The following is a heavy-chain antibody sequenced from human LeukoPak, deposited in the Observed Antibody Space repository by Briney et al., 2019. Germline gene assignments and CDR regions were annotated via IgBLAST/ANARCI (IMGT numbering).Heavy chain of an antibody. CDR1: GGSISSSSYY. Sequence: PSETLSLTCTVSGGSISSSSYYWGWIRQLPGKGLEWIGSIYYSGSTYYNPSLKSRVTISVDTSKNQFSLKLSSVTAADTAVYYCASFGGSYYYYYYMDVWGKGTTVTVSS. CDR3: ASFGGSYYYYYYMDV. D-gene: IGHD1-26*01. J-gene: IGHJ6*03. V-gene: IGHV4-39*07. CDR2: IYYSGST.